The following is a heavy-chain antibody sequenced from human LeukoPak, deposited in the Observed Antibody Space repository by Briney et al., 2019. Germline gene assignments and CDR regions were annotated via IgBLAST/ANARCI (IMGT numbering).Heavy chain of an antibody. CDR3: ARTAYSSSPGGDY. D-gene: IGHD6-13*01. Sequence: SQTLSLTCTVSGGSISSGSYYWGWIRQPPGKGLEWIGSIYYSGSTYYNPSLKSRVTISVDTSKNQFSLKLSSVTAADTAVYYCARTAYSSSPGGDYWGQGTLVTVSS. J-gene: IGHJ4*02. V-gene: IGHV4-39*01. CDR1: GGSISSGSYY. CDR2: IYYSGST.